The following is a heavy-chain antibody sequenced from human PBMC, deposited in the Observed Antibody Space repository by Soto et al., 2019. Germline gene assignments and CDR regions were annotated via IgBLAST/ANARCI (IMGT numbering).Heavy chain of an antibody. D-gene: IGHD1-26*01. Sequence: ASVQVSCKASGYTFTSYALHWVRQAPGKRLEWMGWINAGNGNTKYSQKFQGRVTITRDTSASTAYMELSRLRSEDTAVYYCARDPSWGREATTDYFDYWGKGTLVTSPQ. J-gene: IGHJ4*02. CDR2: INAGNGNT. CDR1: GYTFTSYA. CDR3: ARDPSWGREATTDYFDY. V-gene: IGHV1-3*01.